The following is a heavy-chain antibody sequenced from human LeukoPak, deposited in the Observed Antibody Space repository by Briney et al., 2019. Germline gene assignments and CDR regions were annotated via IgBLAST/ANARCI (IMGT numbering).Heavy chain of an antibody. V-gene: IGHV1-2*02. Sequence: GASVTVSLTASVYTFTHYYMYWVGQAPAQGREGMGWIKPISGGTTYTQSFPATVTITSDTSISTAYMELSRLRSDDTAVYYCARGGHKNLDQLGRRGYYWGQGTLVTVSS. CDR3: ARGGHKNLDQLGRRGYY. CDR1: VYTFTHYY. J-gene: IGHJ4*02. CDR2: IKPISGGT. D-gene: IGHD7-27*01.